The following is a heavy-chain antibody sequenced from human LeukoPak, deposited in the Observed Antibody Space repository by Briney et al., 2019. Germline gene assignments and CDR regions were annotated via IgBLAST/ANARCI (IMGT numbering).Heavy chain of an antibody. CDR2: INWNGGST. CDR1: GFTFDDYG. V-gene: IGHV3-20*01. Sequence: GGSLRLSCAASGFTFDDYGMSWVRQAPGKGLEWVSGINWNGGSTGYADSMKGRFTISRDNAKNSLYLQMNSLRAEDTALYHCARAGDYYGSGSYAFDIWGQGTMVTVSS. J-gene: IGHJ3*02. CDR3: ARAGDYYGSGSYAFDI. D-gene: IGHD3-10*01.